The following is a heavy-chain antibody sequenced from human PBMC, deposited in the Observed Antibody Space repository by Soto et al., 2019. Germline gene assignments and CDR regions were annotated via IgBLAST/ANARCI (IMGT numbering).Heavy chain of an antibody. V-gene: IGHV1-46*03. J-gene: IGHJ4*02. CDR1: GYTFTNYY. CDR2: LNPSGTNT. CDR3: AREGYYDSRSPDS. D-gene: IGHD3-22*01. Sequence: QVLLVQSGTEVKKPGASVNISCKASGYTFTNYYLHWVRQAPGQGLEWMGLLNPSGTNTIYAQQFQGRVTLTSDTSTNTVYMELSGLTSEDTALYYCAREGYYDSRSPDSWGQGTLVAVSS.